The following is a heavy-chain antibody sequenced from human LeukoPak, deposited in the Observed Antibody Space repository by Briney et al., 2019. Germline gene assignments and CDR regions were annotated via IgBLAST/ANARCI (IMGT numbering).Heavy chain of an antibody. CDR1: GYTFTGYY. V-gene: IGHV1-2*02. Sequence: GASVKVSCKASGYTFTGYYMHWVRQAPGQGLEWMGWINPNSGGTNYAQKFQGRVTMTRDTSISTAYMELSRLRSDDTAVYYCASTAPTYCSGGSCWNYWGQGTLVTVSS. D-gene: IGHD2-15*01. J-gene: IGHJ4*02. CDR3: ASTAPTYCSGGSCWNY. CDR2: INPNSGGT.